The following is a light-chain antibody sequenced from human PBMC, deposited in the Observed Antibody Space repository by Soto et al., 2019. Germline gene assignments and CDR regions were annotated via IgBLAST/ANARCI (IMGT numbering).Light chain of an antibody. J-gene: IGKJ1*01. CDR3: EQYNDWPPWT. Sequence: EIVMTHSPATLSVSPGERATLSCRASQNVNSNLAWYQHKPGQAPRLLIYDASTRATGIPARFSGRGSGTEFTLTINSLQSEDFAVYYCEQYNDWPPWTFGQGTKVDIK. CDR1: QNVNSN. CDR2: DAS. V-gene: IGKV3-15*01.